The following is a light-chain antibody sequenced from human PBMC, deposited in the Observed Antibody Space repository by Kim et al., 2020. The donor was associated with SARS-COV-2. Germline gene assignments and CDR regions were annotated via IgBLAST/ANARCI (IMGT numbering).Light chain of an antibody. CDR1: QSIKSW. J-gene: IGKJ2*01. Sequence: SVRDRGTRPCRANQSIKSWLSWYQQKPGKAPKLLIYYASSLESGVPSRFSGSGSMTEFTLAISSLQPDDFATYYCQQYNSYSITFGQGTKLEI. CDR3: QQYNSYSIT. V-gene: IGKV1-5*01. CDR2: YAS.